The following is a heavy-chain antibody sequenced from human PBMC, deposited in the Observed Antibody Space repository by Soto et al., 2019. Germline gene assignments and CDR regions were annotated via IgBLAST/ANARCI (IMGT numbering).Heavy chain of an antibody. J-gene: IGHJ6*02. CDR2: INHSGST. CDR1: GGSYSGYY. CDR3: ASLRSWYGMDV. V-gene: IGHV4-34*01. D-gene: IGHD3-3*01. Sequence: SETLSLTCAVYGGSYSGYYWSRIRQPPGKGLEWIGEINHSGSTNYNPSLKSRVTISVDTSKNQFSLKLSSVTAADTAVYYCASLRSWYGMDVWGQGTTVTSP.